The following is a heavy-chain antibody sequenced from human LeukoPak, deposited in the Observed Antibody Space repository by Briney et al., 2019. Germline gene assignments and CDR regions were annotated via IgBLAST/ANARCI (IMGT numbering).Heavy chain of an antibody. CDR1: GYSFPTYW. D-gene: IGHD6-6*01. CDR2: INPGESDI. CDR3: ASSIGLYGTSGYDH. J-gene: IGHJ4*02. Sequence: GESLKISCKGSGYSFPTYWIGWVRQMPGKGLEWMGLINPGESDIRYRPSFQGQVTISADKSINTAYLQWSSLKASDSAMYYCASSIGLYGTSGYDHWGQETLVTVSS. V-gene: IGHV5-51*01.